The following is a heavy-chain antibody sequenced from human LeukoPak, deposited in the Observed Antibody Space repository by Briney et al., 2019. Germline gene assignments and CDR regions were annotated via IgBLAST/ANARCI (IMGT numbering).Heavy chain of an antibody. CDR1: GFTFSSYG. V-gene: IGHV3-30*18. D-gene: IGHD2-2*01. CDR3: AKHHCSSISCHGRSSGDSDY. Sequence: GRSLRLSCAASGFTFSSYGMHWVRQAPGKGLEWVAVTSYDGSNKYYADSLKGRFTISRDNSKNTLYLQMNSLRAEDTAVYYCAKHHCSSISCHGRSSGDSDYWGQGTLVTVSS. CDR2: TSYDGSNK. J-gene: IGHJ4*02.